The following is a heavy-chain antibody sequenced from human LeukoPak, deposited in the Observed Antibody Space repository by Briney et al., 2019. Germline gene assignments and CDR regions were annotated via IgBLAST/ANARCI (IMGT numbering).Heavy chain of an antibody. J-gene: IGHJ3*02. CDR2: IGYTGDST. V-gene: IGHV3-23*01. D-gene: IGHD4-23*01. CDR1: GFTFSSYA. CDR3: AKSPTVDAAFDI. Sequence: GGSLRLSRAASGFTFSSYAMNWVRQAPGKGLEWVSGIGYTGDSTFYADSVKGRFTVSRDSSKNTLFLHMNSLRAEDTALYYCAKSPTVDAAFDIWGQGTMVTVSS.